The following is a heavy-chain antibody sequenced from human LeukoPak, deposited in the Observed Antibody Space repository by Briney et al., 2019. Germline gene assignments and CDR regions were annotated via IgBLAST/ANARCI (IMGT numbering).Heavy chain of an antibody. Sequence: PSETLSLTCTVSGGSISSGSYYWSWIRQPAGKGLEWIGRIYTSGSTNYNPSLKSRVTISVDTSKNQFSLKLSSVTAADTAVYYRARDGAYGGNPVDYWGQGTLVTVSS. D-gene: IGHD4-23*01. J-gene: IGHJ4*02. CDR1: GGSISSGSYY. CDR2: IYTSGST. CDR3: ARDGAYGGNPVDY. V-gene: IGHV4-61*02.